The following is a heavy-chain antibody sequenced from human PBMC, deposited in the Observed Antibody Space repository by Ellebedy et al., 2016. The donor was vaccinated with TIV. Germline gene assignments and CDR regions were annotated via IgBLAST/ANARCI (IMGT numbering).Heavy chain of an antibody. V-gene: IGHV4-31*03. CDR1: GGSISSGGYY. J-gene: IGHJ6*02. CDR2: IYYSGST. CDR3: AKDQGLWFGDLGGLDV. Sequence: SETLSLTCSVSGGSISSGGYYWSWIRQHPGKGLEWIGYIYYSGSTYYNPSLKSRVTISVDTSKNQFSLKLSSVTAADTAVYYCAKDQGLWFGDLGGLDVWGQGTAVTVSS. D-gene: IGHD3-10*01.